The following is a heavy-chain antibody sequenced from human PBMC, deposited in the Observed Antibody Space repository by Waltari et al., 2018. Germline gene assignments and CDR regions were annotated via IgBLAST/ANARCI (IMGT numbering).Heavy chain of an antibody. CDR2: FGPEDGET. D-gene: IGHD1-26*01. CDR3: ATLGATTGAFDI. J-gene: IGHJ3*02. Sequence: QVQLVQSGAEVKKPGASVKVSCKVSGYTLNELTMPWVRQAPGKGLEWMGGFGPEDGETIYAQKFQGRVTMTEDTSTDTAYMELSSLRSEDTAVYYCATLGATTGAFDIWGQGTMVTVSS. CDR1: GYTLNELT. V-gene: IGHV1-24*01.